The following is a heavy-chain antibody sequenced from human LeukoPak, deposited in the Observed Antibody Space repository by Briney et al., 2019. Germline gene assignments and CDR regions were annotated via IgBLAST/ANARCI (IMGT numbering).Heavy chain of an antibody. D-gene: IGHD6-19*01. CDR1: GFTFNSYA. CDR2: ISASGGST. J-gene: IGHJ5*02. CDR3: AKDPGSRIAVAGQAS. V-gene: IGHV3-23*01. Sequence: GGSLRLSCAASGFTFNSYAMSWVRQAPGKGLEWVSAISASGGSTYYADSVKGRFTISRDNSKNTLYLQMNSLRAEDTAVYYCAKDPGSRIAVAGQASWGQGTLVTVSS.